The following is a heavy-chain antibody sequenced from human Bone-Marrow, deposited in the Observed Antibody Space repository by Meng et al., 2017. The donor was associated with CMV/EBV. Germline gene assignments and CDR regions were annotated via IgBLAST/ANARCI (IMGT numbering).Heavy chain of an antibody. CDR2: ISSSSYI. CDR3: ARGSAGFSTDYYYYGMDV. Sequence: GESPKISCAASGFTFSSYSMNWVRQAPGKGLEWVSSISSSSYIYYADSVKGRFTISRDNAKNSMYLQMNSLRAEDTAVYYCARGSAGFSTDYYYYGMDVWGQGTTVTVSS. D-gene: IGHD3-10*01. V-gene: IGHV3-21*04. J-gene: IGHJ6*02. CDR1: GFTFSSYS.